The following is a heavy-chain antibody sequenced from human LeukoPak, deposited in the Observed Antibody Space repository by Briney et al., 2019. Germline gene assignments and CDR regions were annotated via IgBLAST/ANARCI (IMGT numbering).Heavy chain of an antibody. CDR1: GFTFRNYS. CDR3: ARDNWIGAHYFDY. CDR2: ISTSSNYI. Sequence: PGGSLRLSRAVSGFTFRNYSMNWVRQAPGKGLEWVSFISTSSNYIYYADSVKGRFTISRDNAKNSLYLQMNSLRAEDTAVYYCARDNWIGAHYFDYWGQGTLVTVSS. D-gene: IGHD1-20*01. V-gene: IGHV3-21*01. J-gene: IGHJ4*02.